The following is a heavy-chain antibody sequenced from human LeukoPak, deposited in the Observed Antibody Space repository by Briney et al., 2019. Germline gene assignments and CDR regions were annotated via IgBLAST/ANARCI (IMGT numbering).Heavy chain of an antibody. V-gene: IGHV3-21*05. CDR2: ISSSSSYT. D-gene: IGHD3/OR15-3a*01. CDR3: ARGGYDFWSGYYGSPGRLWAQKYYFDY. Sequence: GRSLRLSCAASGFTFSSYAMHWIRQAPGKGLEWVSYISSSSSYTNYADSVKGRFTISRDNAKNSLYLQMNSLRAEDTAVYYCARGGYDFWSGYYGSPGRLWAQKYYFDYWGQGTLVTVSS. J-gene: IGHJ4*02. CDR1: GFTFSSYA.